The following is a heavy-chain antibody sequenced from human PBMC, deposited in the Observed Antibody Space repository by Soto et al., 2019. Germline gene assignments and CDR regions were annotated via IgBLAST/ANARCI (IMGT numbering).Heavy chain of an antibody. V-gene: IGHV3-33*01. CDR2: IWYDGTQK. J-gene: IGHJ4*02. D-gene: IGHD1-26*01. CDR1: GFTFNTYS. CDR3: ARGRGTYYADS. Sequence: QVQLEESGGGVVQPGRSLRLSCEASGFTFNTYSMHWVRQPPGKGLEWLAAIWYDGTQKYYADSVKGRFIISRDNSKKTLYLEMNDLRVEDTAVYYCARGRGTYYADSWGQGTLVTVSS.